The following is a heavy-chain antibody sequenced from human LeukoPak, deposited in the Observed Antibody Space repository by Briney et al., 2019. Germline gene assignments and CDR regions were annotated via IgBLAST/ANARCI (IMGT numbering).Heavy chain of an antibody. CDR2: TYYRSKWYN. CDR1: GDSVSNNIAT. J-gene: IGHJ4*02. Sequence: SQTLSLTCAISGDSVSNNIATWHWIRQSPSRGLEWLGRTYYRSKWYNDYAVSVKSRITINPDTSKNQFSLQLNSVTPEDTAVYSCERDLSGGYLFDYGGQGPRVAVPS. CDR3: ERDLSGGYLFDY. D-gene: IGHD2-8*02. V-gene: IGHV6-1*01.